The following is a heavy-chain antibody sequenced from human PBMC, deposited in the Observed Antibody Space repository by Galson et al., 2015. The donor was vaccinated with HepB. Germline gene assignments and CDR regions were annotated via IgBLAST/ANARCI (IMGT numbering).Heavy chain of an antibody. V-gene: IGHV1-69*01. CDR1: GDTFSTYA. Sequence: QSGAEVKKPGESLKISCKASGDTFSTYAINWVRQAPGQGLEWMGRIIPIFRIVHYTQKFQGRVTITADESTSTAYMELTSLKSEDTAVYYCATTGYIVTAVGLRFDYWGQGTLVTVSS. CDR3: ATTGYIVTAVGLRFDY. J-gene: IGHJ4*02. D-gene: IGHD4-23*01. CDR2: IIPIFRIV.